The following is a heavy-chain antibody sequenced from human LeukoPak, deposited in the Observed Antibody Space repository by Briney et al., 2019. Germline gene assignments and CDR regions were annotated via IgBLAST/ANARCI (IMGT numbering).Heavy chain of an antibody. D-gene: IGHD1-26*01. Sequence: ASVKVSCKASGYTFTNYAMNWVRQAPGQGLEWMGWINTNTGNPTYAQGFTGRFVFSLDTSVSTAYPQISSLKAEDTAVYYCARSVVGAPDAFDIWGQGTMVTVSS. J-gene: IGHJ3*02. CDR3: ARSVVGAPDAFDI. CDR1: GYTFTNYA. V-gene: IGHV7-4-1*02. CDR2: INTNTGNP.